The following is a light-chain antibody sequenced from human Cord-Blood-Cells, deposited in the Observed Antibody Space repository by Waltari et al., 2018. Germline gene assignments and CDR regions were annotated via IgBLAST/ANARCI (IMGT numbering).Light chain of an antibody. V-gene: IGLV2-23*01. CDR1: SSDVGSYTL. J-gene: IGLJ3*02. CDR2: EGS. Sequence: QSALTQPASVSASPGPSITISCPGTSSDVGSYTLVSWYQQHPGKAPKLMIYEGSKRPSGVSNRFSGSKSGNTASLTISGLQAEDEADYYCCSYAGSSTWVFGGGTKLTVL. CDR3: CSYAGSSTWV.